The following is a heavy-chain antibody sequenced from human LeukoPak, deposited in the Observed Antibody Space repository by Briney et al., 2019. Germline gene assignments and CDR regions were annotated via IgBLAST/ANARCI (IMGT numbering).Heavy chain of an antibody. D-gene: IGHD2-2*01. CDR1: GGSIGTYY. V-gene: IGHV4-59*01. CDR2: IYYSGST. CDR3: ARGETSSYDY. J-gene: IGHJ4*02. Sequence: SETLSLTCTVSGGSIGTYYWIWIRQPPGKGLEWIGYIYYSGSTNYNPSLKSRVTISVDTSKNQFSLKLSSVTAADTAVYYCARGETSSYDYWGQGTLVTVSS.